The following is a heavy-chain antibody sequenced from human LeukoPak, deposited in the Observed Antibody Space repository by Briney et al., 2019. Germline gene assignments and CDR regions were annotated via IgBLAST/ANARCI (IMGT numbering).Heavy chain of an antibody. CDR3: ASQLELPLDY. Sequence: GGSLRLSCAAPGFTFISNGMHRVRQAPGKGLGGVAVIWYDGSNKYYADSVKGRFTISRDNSKTTLYLQMNSLRAEDTAVYYCASQLELPLDYWGQGTLVTASS. J-gene: IGHJ4*02. CDR1: GFTFISNG. D-gene: IGHD1-7*01. V-gene: IGHV3-33*01. CDR2: IWYDGSNK.